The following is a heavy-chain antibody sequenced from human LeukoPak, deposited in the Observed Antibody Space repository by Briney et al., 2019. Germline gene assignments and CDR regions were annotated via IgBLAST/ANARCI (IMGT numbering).Heavy chain of an antibody. Sequence: SDTLSLTCAVSGYSISSSNWWGWIRQPPGKGLEWIGYIYYSGDTNYNPSLKSRVTMSVDTSKNQFSLKLSSVTALDTAVYYCARRFEAAYFDYWGQGTLVTVSS. CDR2: IYYSGDT. CDR1: GYSISSSNW. J-gene: IGHJ4*02. D-gene: IGHD6-13*01. V-gene: IGHV4-28*06. CDR3: ARRFEAAYFDY.